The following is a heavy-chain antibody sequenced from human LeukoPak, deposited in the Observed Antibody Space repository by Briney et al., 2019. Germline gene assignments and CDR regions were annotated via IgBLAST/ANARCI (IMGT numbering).Heavy chain of an antibody. V-gene: IGHV3-48*02. J-gene: IGHJ4*02. CDR2: ISSSSDTI. CDR3: ASPFDY. CDR1: GFTFKTYS. Sequence: PGGSLRLSCAASGFTFKTYSMNWVRQAPGKGLEWVSYISSSSDTIYYADSVKGRFTISRDNAKNSLYLQMNSLRDEDTAVYYCASPFDYWGQETLVTVSS.